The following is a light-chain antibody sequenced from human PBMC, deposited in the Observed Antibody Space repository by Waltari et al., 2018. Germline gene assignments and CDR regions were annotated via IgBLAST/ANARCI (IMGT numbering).Light chain of an antibody. CDR1: SSNIGRNY. J-gene: IGLJ2*01. V-gene: IGLV1-47*01. CDR2: RNN. Sequence: QSVLTQPPSASGTPGQRVTISCSGSSSNIGRNYVSWYQQLPGTAPKRLIYRNNQRPSGVPDRFSGSKSGTSASLAISGLRSEDEADYYCAAWDDSLSVVVFGGGTKLTVL. CDR3: AAWDDSLSVVV.